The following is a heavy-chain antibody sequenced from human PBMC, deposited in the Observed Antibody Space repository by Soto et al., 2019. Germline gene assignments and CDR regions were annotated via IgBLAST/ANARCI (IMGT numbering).Heavy chain of an antibody. Sequence: GVSLKISCKGSGYSFTSYWISWVRQMPGKGLEWMGRIDPSDSYTNYSPSFQGHVTISADKSISTAYLQWSSLKASDTAMYYCARRIFRVWAAAGTGDGMDVWGQGTTVTVSS. V-gene: IGHV5-10-1*01. D-gene: IGHD6-13*01. CDR1: GYSFTSYW. J-gene: IGHJ6*02. CDR3: ARRIFRVWAAAGTGDGMDV. CDR2: IDPSDSYT.